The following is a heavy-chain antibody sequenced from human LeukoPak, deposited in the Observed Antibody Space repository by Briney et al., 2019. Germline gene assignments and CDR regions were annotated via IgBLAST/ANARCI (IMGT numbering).Heavy chain of an antibody. CDR2: INHSGST. CDR3: ARYWIWYFDR. V-gene: IGHV4-34*01. J-gene: IGHJ2*01. CDR1: GGSFSGYY. Sequence: PSETLSLTCAVYGGSFSGYYWSWIRQPPGKGLEWIGEINHSGSTNYNPSLKSRVTISVDTSKNQYSLKLSSVTGADTAVYYCARYWIWYFDRWGRGALVTVSS. D-gene: IGHD2-8*02.